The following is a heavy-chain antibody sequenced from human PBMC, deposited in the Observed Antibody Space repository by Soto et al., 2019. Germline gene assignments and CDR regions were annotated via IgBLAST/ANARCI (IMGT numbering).Heavy chain of an antibody. CDR1: GFTVSNAW. J-gene: IGHJ4*02. V-gene: IGHV3-15*07. Sequence: EVQLVESGGGLVKPGGSLTVSCAASGFTVSNAWMNWVRQAPGKGLEWVGRIKSKTEGGTTDYAAPVKGRFTISRDDSTNTMYLQMNSLKTEDTAVYYCATAGGYWGQGTLVTVSS. D-gene: IGHD3-16*01. CDR3: ATAGGY. CDR2: IKSKTEGGTT.